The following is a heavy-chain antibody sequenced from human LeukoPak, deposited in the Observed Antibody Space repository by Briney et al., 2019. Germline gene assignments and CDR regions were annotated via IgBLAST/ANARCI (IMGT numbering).Heavy chain of an antibody. Sequence: GGSLRLSCAASGLFFSTNWMSWVRQAPGKGLEWVATIKPDGRDKYYVDSVKGRFTMSRDNGKNSVYLQMNSLRAEDTAVYYCARDRGSNNYFDQWGQGTLVTVSS. J-gene: IGHJ4*02. CDR1: GLFFSTNW. CDR3: ARDRGSNNYFDQ. CDR2: IKPDGRDK. D-gene: IGHD2-2*01. V-gene: IGHV3-7*03.